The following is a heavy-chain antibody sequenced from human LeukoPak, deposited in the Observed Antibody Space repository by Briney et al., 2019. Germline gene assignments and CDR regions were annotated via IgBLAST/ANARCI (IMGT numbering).Heavy chain of an antibody. Sequence: GGSLRLSCAASGFTFSNYWMSWVRQAPGKGLEWVANIKQDGSEKYYVDSVKGRFTISRDNAKNSLYLQMNSLRAEDTAVYYCARGSITMVRGAHDAFDIWGQGTMVTVSS. J-gene: IGHJ3*02. CDR1: GFTFSNYW. D-gene: IGHD3-10*01. CDR2: IKQDGSEK. CDR3: ARGSITMVRGAHDAFDI. V-gene: IGHV3-7*01.